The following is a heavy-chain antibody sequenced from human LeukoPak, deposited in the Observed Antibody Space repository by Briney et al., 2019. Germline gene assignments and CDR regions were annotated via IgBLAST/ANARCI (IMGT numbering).Heavy chain of an antibody. D-gene: IGHD3-16*01. V-gene: IGHV1-3*01. CDR3: ARDLYGDYFDY. Sequence: GASVKVSCKASGYTFTGYYMHWVRQAPGQRLEWMGWINAGNENTKYSQKFQGRVSITRDTSASTAYMELSSLTSEDTAVYYCARDLYGDYFDYWGQGTLVTVSS. CDR2: INAGNENT. CDR1: GYTFTGYY. J-gene: IGHJ4*02.